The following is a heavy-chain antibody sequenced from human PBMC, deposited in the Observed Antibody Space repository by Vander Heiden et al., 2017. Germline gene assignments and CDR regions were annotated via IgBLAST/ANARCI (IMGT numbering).Heavy chain of an antibody. V-gene: IGHV3-23*01. CDR3: AKDFGDNGFYYGLDV. CDR1: GLTFSSTA. CDR2: ISGSGSNT. Sequence: VQLLESGGGVVQPGGSLRLSCAASGLTFSSTAMNWVRQAPGKGLGWVSVISGSGSNTYYADSVKGRFTISRDNSKNTLYLQMSSLRAEDTAVYYCAKDFGDNGFYYGLDVWGQGTTVTVSS. J-gene: IGHJ6*02. D-gene: IGHD1-20*01.